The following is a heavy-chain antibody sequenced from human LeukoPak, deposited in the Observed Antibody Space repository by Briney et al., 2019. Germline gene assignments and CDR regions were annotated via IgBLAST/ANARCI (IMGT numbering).Heavy chain of an antibody. V-gene: IGHV1-69*05. CDR1: GYTFTSYG. CDR2: IIPIFGTA. CDR3: ARAQGYNWNYGVHFDY. J-gene: IGHJ4*02. Sequence: ASVKVSCKASGYTFTSYGISWVRQAPGQGLEWMGGIIPIFGTANYAQKFQGRVTITTDESTSTAYMELSSLRSEDTAVYYCARAQGYNWNYGVHFDYWGQGTLVTVSS. D-gene: IGHD1-7*01.